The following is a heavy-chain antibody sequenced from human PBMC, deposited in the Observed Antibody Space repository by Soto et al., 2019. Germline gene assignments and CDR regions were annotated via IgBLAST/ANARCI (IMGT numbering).Heavy chain of an antibody. CDR1: GGTFSSYA. V-gene: IGHV1-69*13. Sequence: SVKVSCKASGGTFSSYAISWVRQAPGQGLEWMGGIIPIFGTANYAQKFQGRVTITADESTSTAYMELSSLRSEDTAVYYCARDPPDYYGSGSYRNNWFDPWGQGTLVTVSS. CDR3: ARDPPDYYGSGSYRNNWFDP. D-gene: IGHD3-10*01. J-gene: IGHJ5*02. CDR2: IIPIFGTA.